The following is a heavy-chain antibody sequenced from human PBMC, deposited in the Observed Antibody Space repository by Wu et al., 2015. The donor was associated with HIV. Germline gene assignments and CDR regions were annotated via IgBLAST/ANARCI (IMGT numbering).Heavy chain of an antibody. CDR3: ARSSLRFGEFAPPPDY. J-gene: IGHJ4*02. Sequence: QLVQSGAEVTKPGASVSVSCQTSGYTFTDHYIHWVRQAPGQGLEWMGWIRPDSGATHYAEKFQDRVTMTRDASISTAYMQLNRLRSEDTAVYYCARSSLRFGEFAPPPDYWGQGTLVTVSS. V-gene: IGHV1-2*02. D-gene: IGHD3-10*01. CDR1: GYTFTDHY. CDR2: IRPDSGAT.